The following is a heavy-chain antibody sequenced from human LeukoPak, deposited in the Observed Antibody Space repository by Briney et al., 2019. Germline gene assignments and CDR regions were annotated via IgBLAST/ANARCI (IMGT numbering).Heavy chain of an antibody. D-gene: IGHD3-10*01. CDR3: ARDRVTMVRGVNYYFDY. J-gene: IGHJ4*02. CDR2: IKQDGSEK. CDR1: GFTLSSYW. V-gene: IGHV3-7*05. Sequence: PGGSLRLSCAASGFTLSSYWMSWVRQAPGKGLEWVANIKQDGSEKYYVDSVEGRFTISRDNAKNSLYLQMNSLRAEDTAVYYCARDRVTMVRGVNYYFDYWGQGTLVTVSS.